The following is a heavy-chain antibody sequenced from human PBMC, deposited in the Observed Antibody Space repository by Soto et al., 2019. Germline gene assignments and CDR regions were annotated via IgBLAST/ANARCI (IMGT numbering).Heavy chain of an antibody. CDR1: GYTFTSYV. Sequence: QVQLVQSGAEVKKPGASVKVSCKASGYTFTSYVISWVRQAPGQGLEWMGWISAYNGNTNYAQKLQGRVTMTTDTSTSPAYIELRSLRSHDTAVYYCASYREQLVLYGMDAWGQGTTVTVSS. CDR2: ISAYNGNT. V-gene: IGHV1-18*01. D-gene: IGHD6-13*01. J-gene: IGHJ6*02. CDR3: ASYREQLVLYGMDA.